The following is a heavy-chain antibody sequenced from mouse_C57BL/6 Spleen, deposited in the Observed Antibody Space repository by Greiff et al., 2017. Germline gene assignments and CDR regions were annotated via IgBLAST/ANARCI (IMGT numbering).Heavy chain of an antibody. CDR3: ARSRSGDYFDY. CDR2: INPYNGGT. CDR1: GYTFTDYY. V-gene: IGHV1-19*01. Sequence: VQLQQSGPVLVKPGASVKMSCKASGYTFTDYYMNWVKQSHGKSLEWIGVINPYNGGTSYNQKFKGKATLTVDKSSSTAYMELNSLTSEDSAVYYCARSRSGDYFDYWGQGTTLTVSS. J-gene: IGHJ2*01.